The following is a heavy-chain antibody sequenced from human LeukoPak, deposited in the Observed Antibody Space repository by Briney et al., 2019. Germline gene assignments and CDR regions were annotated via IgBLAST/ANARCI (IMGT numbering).Heavy chain of an antibody. CDR2: INRSGST. V-gene: IGHV4-34*01. J-gene: IGHJ5*02. Sequence: PSETLSLTCAVYDGSFSAYYWSWIRQPPGKGLEWIGEINRSGSTNYNPSLKSRDTISVGTDKNQFSLMLSSVTTADTAVYYCARGRRTAAACYDPWGQGTLVTVSS. CDR3: ARGRRTAAACYDP. CDR1: DGSFSAYY. D-gene: IGHD6-13*01.